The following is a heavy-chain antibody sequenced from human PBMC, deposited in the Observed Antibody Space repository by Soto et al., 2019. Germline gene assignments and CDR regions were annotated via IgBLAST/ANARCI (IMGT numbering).Heavy chain of an antibody. CDR1: GFTFSSYG. Sequence: QVQLVESGGGVVQPGRSLRLSCAASGFTFSSYGMHWVRQAPGKGLEWVAVIWYDGSNKYYADSVKGRFTISRDNSKNPLYLQMNSLRAEDTAVYYCARVNGDYVRYFDYWGQGTLVTVSS. CDR2: IWYDGSNK. J-gene: IGHJ4*02. V-gene: IGHV3-33*01. D-gene: IGHD4-17*01. CDR3: ARVNGDYVRYFDY.